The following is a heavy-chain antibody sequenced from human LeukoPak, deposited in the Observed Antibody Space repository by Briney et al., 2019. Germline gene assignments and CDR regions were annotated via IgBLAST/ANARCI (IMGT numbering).Heavy chain of an antibody. Sequence: PSETLSLTCAVYGGSFSGYYWSWIRQPPGKGLEWIGEINHSGSTNYNPSLKSRVTISVDTSKNQYSLKLSSVTAADTAVYYCARGRGYSGYLGAVHYWGQGTLVTVSS. J-gene: IGHJ4*02. CDR1: GGSFSGYY. D-gene: IGHD5-12*01. V-gene: IGHV4-34*01. CDR2: INHSGST. CDR3: ARGRGYSGYLGAVHY.